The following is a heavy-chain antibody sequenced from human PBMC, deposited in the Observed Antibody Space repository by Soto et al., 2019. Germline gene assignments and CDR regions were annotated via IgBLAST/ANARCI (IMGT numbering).Heavy chain of an antibody. CDR3: ARHSLSSLLSALDY. D-gene: IGHD2-2*01. J-gene: IGHJ4*02. CDR2: IYYSGST. V-gene: IGHV4-59*08. Sequence: SETLSLTCTVSGGSISSYYWSWIRQPPGKGLEWIGYIYYSGSTNYNPSLKSRVTISVDTSKNQFSLKLSSVTAADTAVYYCARHSLSSLLSALDYWGQGTLVTVS. CDR1: GGSISSYY.